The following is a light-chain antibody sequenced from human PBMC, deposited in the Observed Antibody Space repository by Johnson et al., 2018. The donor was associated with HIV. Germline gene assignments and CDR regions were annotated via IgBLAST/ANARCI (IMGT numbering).Light chain of an antibody. Sequence: QSVLTQPPSVSAAPGQKVTISCSGSSSNIGNNYVSWYQQLPGTAPKLLIYENNKRPSGIPDRFSGSKSGPSAPLALTGLQTGDEPYYYCGTWDSSLSAYVFGTGTKVTVL. CDR3: GTWDSSLSAYV. CDR1: SSNIGNNY. J-gene: IGLJ1*01. V-gene: IGLV1-51*02. CDR2: ENN.